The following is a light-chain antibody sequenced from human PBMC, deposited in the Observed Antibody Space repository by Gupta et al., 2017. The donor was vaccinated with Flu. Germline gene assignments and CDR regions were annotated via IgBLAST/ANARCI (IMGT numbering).Light chain of an antibody. CDR3: HQYCSSPQT. CDR1: QSVNSDY. J-gene: IGKJ1*01. CDR2: GAS. V-gene: IGKV3-20*01. Sequence: EILLTQSPGTLSLSPGERATLSCRASQSVNSDYLAWYQQKPGQAPRLLIYGASSSGTGIPDRFGGSGSGTDFTLTISRLEPEDFAVYYCHQYCSSPQTFGQGTKVEVK.